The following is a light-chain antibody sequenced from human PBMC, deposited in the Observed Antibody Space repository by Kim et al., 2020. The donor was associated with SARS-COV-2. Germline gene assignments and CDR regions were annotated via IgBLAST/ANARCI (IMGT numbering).Light chain of an antibody. CDR1: QGISSY. CDR3: QQYDGYPRT. Sequence: AIRMTQSPSSFSASIGDRVTITCRASQGISSYLAWYQQKPGKAPKLLIYAASTLQSGVPSRFSGSGSGTDFTLTISCLQSEDFATYYCQQYDGYPRTFGGGTKVEI. J-gene: IGKJ4*01. V-gene: IGKV1-8*01. CDR2: AAS.